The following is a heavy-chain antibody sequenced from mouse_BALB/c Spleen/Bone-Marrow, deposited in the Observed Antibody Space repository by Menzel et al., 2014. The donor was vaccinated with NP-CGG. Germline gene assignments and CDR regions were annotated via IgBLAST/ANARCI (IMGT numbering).Heavy chain of an antibody. Sequence: VKLMESGAELVRPGTSVKMSCKAAGYTFTNYWIGWVKQRPGRGLEWIGDIYPGDNYTNYNEKFKGKATLTADTSSSTAYMQLSSLTSEDSAIYYCTRGGYDYTWFAYWGQGTLVTVSA. D-gene: IGHD2-4*01. CDR2: IYPGDNYT. CDR1: GYTFTNYW. V-gene: IGHV1-63*02. J-gene: IGHJ3*01. CDR3: TRGGYDYTWFAY.